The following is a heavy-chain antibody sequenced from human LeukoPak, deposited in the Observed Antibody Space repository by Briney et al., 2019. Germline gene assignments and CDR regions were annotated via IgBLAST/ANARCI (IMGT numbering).Heavy chain of an antibody. J-gene: IGHJ4*02. CDR3: ARVFSIAAAGTYDY. Sequence: GGSLRLSCATSGFTFGAYAMSWVRQAPGKGLEWVSTISGSGGSTYYADSVKGRFTIPRDNSKNTLYLQMSSLKAEDTAVYYCARVFSIAAAGTYDYWGQGTMVTVSS. CDR1: GFTFGAYA. CDR2: ISGSGGST. V-gene: IGHV3-23*01. D-gene: IGHD6-13*01.